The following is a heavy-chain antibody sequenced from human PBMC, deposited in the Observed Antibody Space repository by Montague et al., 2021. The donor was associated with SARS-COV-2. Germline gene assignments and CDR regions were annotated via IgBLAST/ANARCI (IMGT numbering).Heavy chain of an antibody. J-gene: IGHJ4*02. V-gene: IGHV4-34*01. CDR3: ARGRQHFNMIVVVMTGGEYHFDY. Sequence: SQTLSLTCAVYGGSFSDYYWSWIRQPPGKGLEWIGEINHRGTSKYNPSLKSRVSISSDTSKNQFSLYLSSVTAADTAVYYCARGRQHFNMIVVVMTGGEYHFDYWGQGTLVTVSS. CDR1: GGSFSDYY. CDR2: INHRGTS. D-gene: IGHD3-22*01.